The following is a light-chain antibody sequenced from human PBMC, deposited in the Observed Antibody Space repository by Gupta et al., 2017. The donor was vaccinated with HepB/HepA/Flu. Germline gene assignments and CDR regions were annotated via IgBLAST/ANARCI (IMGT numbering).Light chain of an antibody. CDR3: SAWDSSLRGFG. V-gene: IGLV10-54*01. CDR1: INNVGNQG. CDR2: RNN. J-gene: IGLJ3*02. Sequence: QAGLTQPPSVSKDLRQTATLACTGNINNVGNQGAGWLQQHQGHPPKLLSDRNNSRPSGISERFSGFRAGNRAFPTLQGLQSDDEAYYYGSAWDSSLRGFGFGGGTKL.